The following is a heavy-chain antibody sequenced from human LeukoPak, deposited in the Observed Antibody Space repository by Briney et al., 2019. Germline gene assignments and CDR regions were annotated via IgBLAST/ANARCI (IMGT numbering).Heavy chain of an antibody. CDR1: GFTFSSYA. CDR3: AKSSGYSSHQQYY. Sequence: GGSLRLSCAASGFTFSSYAMSWVRQAPGKGLEWVSGISDGGGSTYYADSVKGRFTVSRDNSKNTLYLQMNSLRAEDTAVYYCAKSSGYSSHQQYYWGQGTLVTVSS. D-gene: IGHD5-18*01. J-gene: IGHJ4*02. CDR2: ISDGGGST. V-gene: IGHV3-23*01.